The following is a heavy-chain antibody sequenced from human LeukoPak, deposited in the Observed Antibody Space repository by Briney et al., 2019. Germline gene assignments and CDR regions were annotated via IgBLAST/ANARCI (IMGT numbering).Heavy chain of an antibody. CDR1: GGSFSGYY. J-gene: IGHJ5*02. D-gene: IGHD3-10*01. CDR3: ARGQLLWFGGYWFDP. CDR2: INHSGST. V-gene: IGHV4-34*01. Sequence: SETLSLTCAVYGGSFSGYYWSWIRQPPGKGLEWIGEINHSGSTNYNPSLKSRVTISVDTSKNQFSLKLSSVTAADTAVYYCARGQLLWFGGYWFDPWGQRTLVTVSS.